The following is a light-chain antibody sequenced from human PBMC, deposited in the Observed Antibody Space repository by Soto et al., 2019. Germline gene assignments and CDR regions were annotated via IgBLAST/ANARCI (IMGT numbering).Light chain of an antibody. Sequence: QSALTQPPSVSGAPGQRVTISCTGSSSNIGAGYDVHWYQQLPGAAPKLLIYDNTNRPSGVPDRFSASKSGTSASLAITGLQAEDEADYYCQSFDISLSAAAIGGGTQLTVL. J-gene: IGLJ2*01. CDR1: SSNIGAGYD. CDR3: QSFDISLSAAA. V-gene: IGLV1-40*01. CDR2: DNT.